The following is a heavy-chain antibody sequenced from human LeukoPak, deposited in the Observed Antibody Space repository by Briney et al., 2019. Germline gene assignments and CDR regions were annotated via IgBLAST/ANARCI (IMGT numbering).Heavy chain of an antibody. V-gene: IGHV3-66*01. D-gene: IGHD5-24*01. CDR3: ARGDGPGVFDI. CDR2: IYNGGST. J-gene: IGHJ3*02. Sequence: GGSLRLSCAASGFTVSSNYMSWVRQAPGKGLEWVSIIYNGGSTYYADSVKGRFTISRDNSKNTLWLQMNSLRAEDTAVYYCARGDGPGVFDIWGQGTMVTVSS. CDR1: GFTVSSNY.